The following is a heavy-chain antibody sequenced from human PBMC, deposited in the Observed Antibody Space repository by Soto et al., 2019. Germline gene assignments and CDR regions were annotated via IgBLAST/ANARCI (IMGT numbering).Heavy chain of an antibody. J-gene: IGHJ4*02. D-gene: IGHD3-22*01. CDR2: ISGSGGST. V-gene: IGHV3-23*01. CDR3: AKVLLAYYYDSSGYPGRGDFDY. CDR1: GFTFSSYA. Sequence: PGGSLRLSCAASGFTFSSYAMSWVRQAPGKGLEWVSAISGSGGSTYYADSVKGRFTISRDNSKNTLYLQMNSLRAEDTAVYYCAKVLLAYYYDSSGYPGRGDFDYWGQGTLVTVSS.